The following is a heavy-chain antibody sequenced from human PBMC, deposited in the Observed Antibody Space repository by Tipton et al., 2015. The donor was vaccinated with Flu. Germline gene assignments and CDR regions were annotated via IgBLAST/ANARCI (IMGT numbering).Heavy chain of an antibody. V-gene: IGHV5-51*03. Sequence: QSGPEVKKPGESLKISCKGSGYSFTSYWIGWVCQMPGKGLEWMGIIYPGDSDTRYSPSFQGQVTISADKSISTAYLHWSSLKASDTAMYSCVSPNRLLRLGGPLDPWGQGTLVTVS. CDR3: VSPNRLLRLGGPLDP. CDR2: IYPGDSDT. D-gene: IGHD5-12*01. J-gene: IGHJ5*02. CDR1: GYSFTSYW.